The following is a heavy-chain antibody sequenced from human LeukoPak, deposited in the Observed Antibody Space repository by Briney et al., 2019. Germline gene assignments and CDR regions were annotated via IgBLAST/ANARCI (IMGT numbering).Heavy chain of an antibody. V-gene: IGHV3-53*01. Sequence: GGSLRLSCAASGLTVSSNYMTWVRQAPGKGLEWVSVLYSGGSTYYADSVKGRFTISRDNSKNTLYLQMNSLRAEDTAVYYCARAPVVVHIDYWGQGTLVTVSS. CDR3: ARAPVVVHIDY. D-gene: IGHD2-15*01. CDR1: GLTVSSNY. CDR2: LYSGGST. J-gene: IGHJ4*02.